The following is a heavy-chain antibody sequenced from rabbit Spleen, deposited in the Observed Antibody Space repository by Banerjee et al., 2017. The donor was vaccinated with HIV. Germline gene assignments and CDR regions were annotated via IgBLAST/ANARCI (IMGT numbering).Heavy chain of an antibody. D-gene: IGHD8-1*01. CDR3: ARDTGSSFSSYGMDL. J-gene: IGHJ6*01. V-gene: IGHV1S45*01. CDR1: GFSFSNSYD. Sequence: QEQLVESGGDLVKPGASLTLTCTVSGFSFSNSYDMCWVRQAPGKGLEWIGCIYTGNGKTYYASWAKGRFTISRTSSTTVTLQMTSLTVADTATYFCARDTGSSFSSYGMDLWGQGTLVTVS. CDR2: IYTGNGKT.